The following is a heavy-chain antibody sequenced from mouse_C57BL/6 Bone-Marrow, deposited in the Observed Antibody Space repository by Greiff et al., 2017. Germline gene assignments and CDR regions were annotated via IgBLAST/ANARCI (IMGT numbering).Heavy chain of an antibody. CDR1: GYTFTSYW. D-gene: IGHD2-4*01. CDR2: IYPGNSDT. V-gene: IGHV1-5*01. Sequence: DVKLVESGTVLARPGASVKMSCKTSGYTFTSYWMHWVKQRPGQGLEWIGAIYPGNSDTSYNQKFKGKAKLTAVTSASTAYMELSSLTNEDSAVYCCAGYDYGVWAWFAYWGQGTLVTVSA. CDR3: AGYDYGVWAWFAY. J-gene: IGHJ3*01.